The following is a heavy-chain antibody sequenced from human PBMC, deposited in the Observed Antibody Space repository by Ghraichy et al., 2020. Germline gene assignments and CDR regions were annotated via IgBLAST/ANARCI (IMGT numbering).Heavy chain of an antibody. D-gene: IGHD3-22*01. CDR2: MSSNGKDQ. J-gene: IGHJ4*01. V-gene: IGHV3-30*04. CDR3: AREGEYYYDSRGSFDS. CDR1: GFTFSSYP. Sequence: LNISCAASGFTFSSYPMHWVRQAPGKGLEWVATMSSNGKDQFYADSVKGRFTISRDISTNTVYLQMNSLRTEDMALYYCAREGEYYYDSRGSFDSWGQGTLVTVSS.